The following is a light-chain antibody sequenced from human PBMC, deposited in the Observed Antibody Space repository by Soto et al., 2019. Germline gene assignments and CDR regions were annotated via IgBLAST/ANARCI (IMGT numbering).Light chain of an antibody. J-gene: IGKJ4*01. Sequence: ERVITPSPASVSVSAGERATLSCRASQSISRTLAWYQQKSGQPPRLLIYDASTRATGFPARFSGSGSGAEFTLTISSLQSEDFAVYYCQQYNSWPLTFGGGTKVDIK. V-gene: IGKV3D-15*01. CDR1: QSISRT. CDR2: DAS. CDR3: QQYNSWPLT.